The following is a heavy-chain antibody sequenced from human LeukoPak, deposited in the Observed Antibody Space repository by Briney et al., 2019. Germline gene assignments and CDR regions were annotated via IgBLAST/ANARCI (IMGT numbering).Heavy chain of an antibody. V-gene: IGHV3-21*01. Sequence: GGSLRLSCAASGFTFSTYIMNWVRQAPGKGLEWVSSISSSSSYIYYADSVKGRFTISRDNAKNSLYLQMNSLRAEDTAVYYCVISAAGLIDYWGQGTLVTVSS. D-gene: IGHD6-13*01. CDR2: ISSSSSYI. CDR1: GFTFSTYI. CDR3: VISAAGLIDY. J-gene: IGHJ4*02.